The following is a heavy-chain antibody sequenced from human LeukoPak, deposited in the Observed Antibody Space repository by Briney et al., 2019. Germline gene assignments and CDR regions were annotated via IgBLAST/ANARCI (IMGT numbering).Heavy chain of an antibody. J-gene: IGHJ4*02. CDR1: GFTFSSYG. CDR3: VSYYWAFDY. CDR2: VSGSGGNT. V-gene: IGHV3-23*01. D-gene: IGHD1-26*01. Sequence: SGGSLRLSCAASGFTFSSYGMSWVRQAPGKGLEWVSSVSGSGGNTYYADSVKGRFTISRDNSKNTLYLQMNSLRVEDTAVYYCVSYYWAFDYWGQGTLVTVSS.